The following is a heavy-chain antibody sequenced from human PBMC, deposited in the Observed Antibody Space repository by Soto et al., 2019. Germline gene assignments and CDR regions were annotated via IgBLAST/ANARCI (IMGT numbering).Heavy chain of an antibody. CDR1: GYTFTSYG. J-gene: IGHJ4*02. V-gene: IGHV1-18*01. Sequence: GASVKVSCKASGYTFTSYGISWVRQAPGQGLEWMGWISAYNGNTNYAQKLQGRVTMTTDTSTSTAYMELRSLRSDDTAVYYCARVPPYYDILTGYYMTYFDYWGQGTLVTVSS. CDR2: ISAYNGNT. CDR3: ARVPPYYDILTGYYMTYFDY. D-gene: IGHD3-9*01.